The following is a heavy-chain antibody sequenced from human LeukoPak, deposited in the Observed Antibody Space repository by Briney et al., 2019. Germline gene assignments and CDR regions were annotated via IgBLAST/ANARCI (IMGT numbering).Heavy chain of an antibody. J-gene: IGHJ4*02. CDR3: ARLLWAYCGGDCYSFDY. V-gene: IGHV4-39*01. D-gene: IGHD2-21*02. CDR1: GFTFSSYA. Sequence: GSLRLSCAASGFTFSSYAMSWVRQAPGKGLEWIGTIYYSGNTYYNPSLKSRVTISVDTSKNQFSLKLTSVTAADTAVYYCARLLWAYCGGDCYSFDYWGQGTLVTVSS. CDR2: IYYSGNT.